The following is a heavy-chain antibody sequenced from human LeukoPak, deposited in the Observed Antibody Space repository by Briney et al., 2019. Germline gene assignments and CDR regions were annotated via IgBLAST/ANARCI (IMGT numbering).Heavy chain of an antibody. D-gene: IGHD1-26*01. CDR2: ISPNSGGT. J-gene: IGHJ4*02. CDR1: GYTFTGYF. V-gene: IGHV1-2*02. CDR3: ARDSYGALDY. Sequence: ASVTVSCKASGYTFTGYFIHWVRQAPGQGLEWMGWISPNSGGTNYAQKFQGRVTMTRDTSISTAYMELSRLRSDDTAVYYCARDSYGALDYWGQGTLVTLSS.